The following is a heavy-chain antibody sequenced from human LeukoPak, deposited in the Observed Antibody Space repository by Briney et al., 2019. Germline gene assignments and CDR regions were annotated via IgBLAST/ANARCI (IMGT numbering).Heavy chain of an antibody. D-gene: IGHD2-21*02. CDR3: AKHRDWPIYFAMDV. V-gene: IGHV3-23*01. CDR1: GFIFSNYG. Sequence: PGGSLRLSCAASGFIFSNYGMNWVRQAPGKGLEWVAAISASGSATSYTDSVKGRFTISRDNSKNTLYLEMESLRAEDTAVCYCAKHRDWPIYFAMDVWGQGTTVTVSS. J-gene: IGHJ6*02. CDR2: ISASGSAT.